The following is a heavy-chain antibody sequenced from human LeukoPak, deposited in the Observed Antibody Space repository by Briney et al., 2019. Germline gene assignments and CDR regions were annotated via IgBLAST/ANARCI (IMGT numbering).Heavy chain of an antibody. CDR1: GYTFTGYY. V-gene: IGHV1-2*04. Sequence: ASVKVSCKASGYTFTGYYMHWVRQAPGQGLEWMGWINPNSGGTNYAQKFQGWVTMTRDTSISTAYMELSRLRSDDTAVYYCARAYCSGGSCLAGGRNFDYWGQGTLVTVSP. J-gene: IGHJ4*02. D-gene: IGHD2-15*01. CDR3: ARAYCSGGSCLAGGRNFDY. CDR2: INPNSGGT.